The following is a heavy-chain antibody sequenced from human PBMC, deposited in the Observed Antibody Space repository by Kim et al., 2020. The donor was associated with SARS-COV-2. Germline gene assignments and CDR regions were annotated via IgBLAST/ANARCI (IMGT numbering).Heavy chain of an antibody. D-gene: IGHD3-9*01. CDR3: AKTIGGADINFDY. V-gene: IGHV3-7*01. J-gene: IGHJ4*02. CDR1: GFMFSNYY. Sequence: GGSLILSCVASGFMFSNYYMGWVRQAPGEGLEWVANIKEDGGAVFYVDSVKGRFTISRDNAKNSLFLQMNSLRAEDTGVYYCAKTIGGADINFDYWGQGTLVTVSS. CDR2: IKEDGGAV.